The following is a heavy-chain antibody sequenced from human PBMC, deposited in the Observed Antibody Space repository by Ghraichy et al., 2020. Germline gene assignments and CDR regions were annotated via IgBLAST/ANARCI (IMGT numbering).Heavy chain of an antibody. D-gene: IGHD3-10*01. Sequence: SETLSLTCTVSGGSVSKDDHYWGWVRQSPGKGLEWIASIYYSGSVYYNPSLRSRVALSVDSSKTLFSLRLRSVTGADSAVYYCVRTLRGIAGHLASWGQGALISV. J-gene: IGHJ4*02. CDR3: VRTLRGIAGHLAS. CDR1: GGSVSKDDHY. V-gene: IGHV4-39*02. CDR2: IYYSGSV.